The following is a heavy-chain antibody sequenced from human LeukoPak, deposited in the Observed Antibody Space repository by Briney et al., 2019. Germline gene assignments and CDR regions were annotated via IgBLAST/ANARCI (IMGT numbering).Heavy chain of an antibody. D-gene: IGHD2-2*01. CDR3: ARATEDIVVVPAARRVWFDP. CDR1: GYTFTGYY. J-gene: IGHJ5*02. CDR2: INPNSGGT. Sequence: ASVKVSCKASGYTFTGYYMHWVRRAPGQGLEWMGWINPNSGGTNYAQKFQGWVPMTRDTSISTAYMELSRLRSDDTAVYYCARATEDIVVVPAARRVWFDPWGQGTLVTVSS. V-gene: IGHV1-2*04.